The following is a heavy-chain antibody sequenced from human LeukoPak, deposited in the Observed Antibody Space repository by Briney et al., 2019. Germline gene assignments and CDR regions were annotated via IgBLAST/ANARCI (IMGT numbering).Heavy chain of an antibody. V-gene: IGHV4-39*01. Sequence: SETLSLTCTDSGGSISSSSYYWGWIRQPPGKGLEWIGSIYYSGTTYYSLSLKSRVTISVETPKIQFSLKLSSVTAADTAVYYCARRTPNSYDSSGYDYWGQGTLVTVSS. CDR1: GGSISSSSYY. J-gene: IGHJ4*02. CDR2: IYYSGTT. CDR3: ARRTPNSYDSSGYDY. D-gene: IGHD3-22*01.